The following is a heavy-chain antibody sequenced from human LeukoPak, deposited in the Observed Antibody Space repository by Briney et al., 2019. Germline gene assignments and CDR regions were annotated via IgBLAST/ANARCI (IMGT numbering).Heavy chain of an antibody. Sequence: QTGGSLRLSCAASGFTVSSNYMSWVRQAPGKGLEWVSVIYSGGSTYYADSVKGRFTISRDNSKNTLYLQMNSLRAEDTAVYYCAGLGYSGYEPPYDYWGQGTLVTVSS. J-gene: IGHJ4*02. CDR2: IYSGGST. D-gene: IGHD5-12*01. CDR1: GFTVSSNY. V-gene: IGHV3-66*01. CDR3: AGLGYSGYEPPYDY.